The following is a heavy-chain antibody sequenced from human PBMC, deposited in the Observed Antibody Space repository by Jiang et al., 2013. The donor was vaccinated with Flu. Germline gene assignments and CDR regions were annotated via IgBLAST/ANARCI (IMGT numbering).Heavy chain of an antibody. J-gene: IGHJ4*02. V-gene: IGHV3-64D*06. CDR2: ISSNGVGT. Sequence: AISSNGVGTYYADSVKGRFTISRDNSKNTLYLQMSSLRAEDTAVYYCVKGWTTTVVTRWGQGTLVTVSS. CDR3: VKGWTTTVVTR. D-gene: IGHD4-23*01.